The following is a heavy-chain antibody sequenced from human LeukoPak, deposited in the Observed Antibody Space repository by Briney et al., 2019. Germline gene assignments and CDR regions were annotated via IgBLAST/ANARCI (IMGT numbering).Heavy chain of an antibody. CDR1: GGSISRYY. CDR2: IYSSGST. D-gene: IGHD6-13*01. J-gene: IGHJ5*01. V-gene: IGHV4-4*07. Sequence: PSETLSLTCTVSGGSISRYYWSFIRQPAGKGLEWIGRIYSSGSTNYNPSLKSRLTMSVDTSKNQFSLKLTSVTAADTAVYYCAREGTTWYEFDSWGREPWSPSPQ. CDR3: AREGTTWYEFDS.